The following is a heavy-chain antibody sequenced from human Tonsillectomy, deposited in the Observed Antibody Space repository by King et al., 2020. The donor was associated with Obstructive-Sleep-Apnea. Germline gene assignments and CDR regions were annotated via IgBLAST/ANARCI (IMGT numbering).Heavy chain of an antibody. CDR2: IKSETAGGTT. D-gene: IGHD2-15*01. CDR1: GLIFSNAW. Sequence: VQLVESGGGLVRPGGSLRLSCAASGLIFSNAWMSWVRQTPGKGLECVGRIKSETAGGTTDYAAPVKGRLTISRDDSKNTLYLQMISLKTEDTAVYYCTALRWPDTSWGQGTLVTVSS. V-gene: IGHV3-15*01. J-gene: IGHJ4*02. CDR3: TALRWPDTS.